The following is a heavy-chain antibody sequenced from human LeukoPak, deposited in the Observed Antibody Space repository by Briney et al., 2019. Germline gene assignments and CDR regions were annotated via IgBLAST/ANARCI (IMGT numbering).Heavy chain of an antibody. D-gene: IGHD2-15*01. V-gene: IGHV3-23*01. J-gene: IGHJ4*02. CDR1: GFTFSSSA. CDR3: AKESGESIAATDFDY. CDR2: ISGSGSGGST. Sequence: GGSLRLSCAASGFTFSSSAMSWVRQAPGKGLEWVSSISGSGSGGSTYYADSVKGRFTISRDNSKNTLYLQMNSLRAEDTAVYYCAKESGESIAATDFDYWGQGTLVTVSS.